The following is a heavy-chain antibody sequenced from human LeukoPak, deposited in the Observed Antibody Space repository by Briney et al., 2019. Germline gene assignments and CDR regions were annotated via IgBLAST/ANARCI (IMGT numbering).Heavy chain of an antibody. V-gene: IGHV4-59*01. CDR1: GGSISSYY. D-gene: IGHD3-10*01. J-gene: IGHJ6*02. CDR2: IYYSGST. Sequence: SETLSLTCTVSGGSISSYYWSWIRQPPGKGLEWIGYIYYSGSTNYNPSLKSRVTISVDTSKNQFSLKLSSVTAADTAVYYCATDSEAHYYGSGSYSPGNTSRYGMDVWGQGTTVTVSS. CDR3: ATDSEAHYYGSGSYSPGNTSRYGMDV.